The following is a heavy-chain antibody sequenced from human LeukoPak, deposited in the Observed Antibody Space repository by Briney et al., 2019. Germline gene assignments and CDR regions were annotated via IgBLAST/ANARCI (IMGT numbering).Heavy chain of an antibody. J-gene: IGHJ3*02. CDR1: GGSFSGYY. Sequence: KPSETLSLTSAVYGGSFSGYYWSWIRQPPGKGLEWIGEINHSGSTNYNPYLKSRVTISVDTSKNQFSLKLSSVTAADTSVYYCARGFLEWLLSNDAFDIWGQGTMDTVSS. V-gene: IGHV4-34*01. CDR3: ARGFLEWLLSNDAFDI. D-gene: IGHD3-3*01. CDR2: INHSGST.